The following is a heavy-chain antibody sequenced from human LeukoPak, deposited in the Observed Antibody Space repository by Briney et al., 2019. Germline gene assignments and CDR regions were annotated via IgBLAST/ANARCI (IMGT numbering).Heavy chain of an antibody. J-gene: IGHJ4*02. D-gene: IGHD4-17*01. CDR2: ISWNSGSI. Sequence: GGSLRLSCAASGFTFDDYAMHWVRQAPGKGLEWVSGISWNSGSIGYADSVKGRFTISRDNAKNSLYLQMNSLRAEDTAVYYCPRESPYGDYDKAYWGQGTLVTVSS. CDR1: GFTFDDYA. V-gene: IGHV3-9*01. CDR3: PRESPYGDYDKAY.